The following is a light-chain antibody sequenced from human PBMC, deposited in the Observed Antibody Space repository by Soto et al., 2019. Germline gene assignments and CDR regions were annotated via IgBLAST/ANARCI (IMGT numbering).Light chain of an antibody. J-gene: IGLJ2*01. CDR1: NSNIASNT. CDR2: YNN. CDR3: SSWDDRSATLV. Sequence: QSVLTQPPSASETPGQTVSISCSGSNSNIASNTVNWYQHLPGTAPKLLIYYNNQRPSGVPDRFSGSKSGSSASLAISGLRSEDEAVYYCSSWDDRSATLVFGGGTKLTVL. V-gene: IGLV1-44*01.